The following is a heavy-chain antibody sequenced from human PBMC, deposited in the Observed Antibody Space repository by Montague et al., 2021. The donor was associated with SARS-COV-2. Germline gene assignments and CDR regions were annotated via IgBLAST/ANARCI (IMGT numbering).Heavy chain of an antibody. V-gene: IGHV3-23*01. J-gene: IGHJ4*02. CDR3: AKDRSSSGWFGGLDY. CDR1: GFTFSSYT. D-gene: IGHD6-19*01. Sequence: SLRLSCAASGFTFSSYTITWVRQAPGKGLEWVSGISGSGGSTYYXDSVKGRFTISRDNSKNTLYLQMNSLRAEDTAVYYCAKDRSSSGWFGGLDYWGQGTLVTVSS. CDR2: ISGSGGST.